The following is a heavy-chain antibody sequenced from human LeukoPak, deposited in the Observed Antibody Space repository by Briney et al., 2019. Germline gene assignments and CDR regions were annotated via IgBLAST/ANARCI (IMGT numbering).Heavy chain of an antibody. Sequence: SETLSLTCTVSGGSISSYYWSWIRQPPWQGLEWIGYISHSGTTNYNPSLKSRVTISVDTSKNQFSLKMSSVTAADTAVYYCARIAQGGSGSYYTPQYYYYYMDVWGKGTTVTVFS. V-gene: IGHV4-59*01. CDR2: ISHSGTT. CDR3: ARIAQGGSGSYYTPQYYYYYMDV. J-gene: IGHJ6*03. D-gene: IGHD3-10*01. CDR1: GGSISSYY.